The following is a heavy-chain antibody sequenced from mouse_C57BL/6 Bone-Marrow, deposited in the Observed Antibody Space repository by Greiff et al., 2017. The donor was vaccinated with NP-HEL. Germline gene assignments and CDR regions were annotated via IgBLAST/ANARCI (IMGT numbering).Heavy chain of an antibody. CDR3: ARDYYYGSRGY. CDR1: GFTFSSYA. J-gene: IGHJ2*01. D-gene: IGHD1-1*01. CDR2: ISDGGSYT. V-gene: IGHV5-4*01. Sequence: EVKLVESGGGLVKPGGSLKLSCAASGFTFSSYAMSWVRQTPEKRLEWVATISDGGSYTYYPDNVKGRFTISRDNAKNNLYLQMSHLKSEDTAMYYCARDYYYGSRGYWGQDTTLTVSS.